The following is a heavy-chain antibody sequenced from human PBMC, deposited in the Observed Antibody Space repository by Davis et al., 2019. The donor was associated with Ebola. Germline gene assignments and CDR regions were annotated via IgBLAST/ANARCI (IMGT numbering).Heavy chain of an antibody. V-gene: IGHV4-4*02. CDR3: AREHGGNSD. CDR2: IYHSGST. J-gene: IGHJ4*02. D-gene: IGHD4-23*01. CDR1: GGSISSSNW. Sequence: MPSETLSLTCAVSGGSISSSNWWSWVRQPPGKGLEWIGYIYHSGSTYYNPSLKSRVTISVDRSKNQFSLKLRSVTAADTAVYYCAREHGGNSDWGQGTLVSVST.